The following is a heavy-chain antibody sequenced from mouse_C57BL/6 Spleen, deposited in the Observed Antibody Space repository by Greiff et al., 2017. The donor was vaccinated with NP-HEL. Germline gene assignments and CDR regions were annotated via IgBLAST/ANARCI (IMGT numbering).Heavy chain of an antibody. CDR2: INPNNGGT. CDR3: ARGDEYDETRGSDYYAMDY. CDR1: GYTFTDYN. Sequence: EVQLQQSGPELVKPGASVKMSCKASGYTFTDYNMHWVKQSHGKSLEWIGYINPNNGGTSYHQQFKGKATLTVNKSSSTAYLELRSLTSEDSAVYYCARGDEYDETRGSDYYAMDYWGQGASVTVSS. D-gene: IGHD2-4*01. V-gene: IGHV1-22*01. J-gene: IGHJ4*01.